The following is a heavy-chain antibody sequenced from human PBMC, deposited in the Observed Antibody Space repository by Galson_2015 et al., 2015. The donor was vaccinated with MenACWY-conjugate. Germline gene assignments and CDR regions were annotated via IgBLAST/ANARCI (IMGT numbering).Heavy chain of an antibody. CDR2: IKQHGSEK. CDR3: ARGFGEFFGMDV. V-gene: IGHV3-7*03. D-gene: IGHD3-10*01. J-gene: IGHJ6*02. CDR1: GFTFSSYG. Sequence: SLRLSCAASGFTFSSYGMTWVRQAPGKGLEWVANIKQHGSEKYYVDSVKGRFTISRDDAKTSLYLQMNSLRAEDTAVYYCARGFGEFFGMDVWGQGTTVTVSS.